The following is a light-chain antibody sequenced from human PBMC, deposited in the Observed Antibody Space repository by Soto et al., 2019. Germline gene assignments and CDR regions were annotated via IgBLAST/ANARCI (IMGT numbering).Light chain of an antibody. J-gene: IGKJ1*01. CDR2: GAS. Sequence: EIVMTQSPATLSVSPGERATLSCRASQSVSSNLAWYQQKPGQAPRLLIYGASTRATGIPARFSGSVSGTELPLTISGLQSEDFAVYYCQQYNNWPPWTFGKGTKVEIK. CDR1: QSVSSN. V-gene: IGKV3-15*01. CDR3: QQYNNWPPWT.